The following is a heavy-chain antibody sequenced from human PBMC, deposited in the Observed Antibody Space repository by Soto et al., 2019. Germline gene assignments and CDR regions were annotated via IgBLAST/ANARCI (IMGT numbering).Heavy chain of an antibody. V-gene: IGHV1-69*12. CDR3: ASHPVPYYYYGMDV. D-gene: IGHD2-2*01. Sequence: QVQLVQSGAEVKKPGSSVKVSCKASGGTFSSYALSWVRQAPGQGLEWMGGIIPIFGTADYAQKFQGRVTITADDSTSTAYMELSSLRSEDTAVYYCASHPVPYYYYGMDVWSQGTTVTVSS. CDR1: GGTFSSYA. CDR2: IIPIFGTA. J-gene: IGHJ6*02.